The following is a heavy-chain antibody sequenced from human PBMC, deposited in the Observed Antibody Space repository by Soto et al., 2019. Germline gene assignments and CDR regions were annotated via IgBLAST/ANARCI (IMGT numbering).Heavy chain of an antibody. CDR1: GVSIKTYY. CDR2: IYTTGSA. V-gene: IGHV4-4*07. CDR3: ARDDYYDSNNWFDP. D-gene: IGHD3-9*01. J-gene: IGHJ5*02. Sequence: SETLSLTCAVSGVSIKTYYWSWIRKPTGKGLEWIGRIYTTGSANHNPSLKSRVTMSVDTSKNQVSLKLTSVTAADAGVYYCARDDYYDSNNWFDPWGQGILVTVSS.